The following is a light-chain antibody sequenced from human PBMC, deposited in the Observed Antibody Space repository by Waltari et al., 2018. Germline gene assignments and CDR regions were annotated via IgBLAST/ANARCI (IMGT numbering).Light chain of an antibody. J-gene: IGLJ2*01. CDR1: KLGDKY. V-gene: IGLV3-1*01. CDR2: QDS. Sequence: SYELTQPPSVSVSPGQTASITCPGDKLGDKYACWYQQKPGQSPVLVIYQDSKRPSGIPERFSGSNSGNTATLTIRGTQAMDEADYYCQAWDSSTGVFGGGTKLTVL. CDR3: QAWDSSTGV.